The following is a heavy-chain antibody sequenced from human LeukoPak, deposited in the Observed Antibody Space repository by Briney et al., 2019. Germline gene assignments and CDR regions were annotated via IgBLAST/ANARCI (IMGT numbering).Heavy chain of an antibody. CDR1: GFTFSPCW. J-gene: IGHJ4*02. D-gene: IGHD4-23*01. V-gene: IGHV3-74*01. CDR3: TRVGGSWYSDH. CDR2: INSDGSST. Sequence: GGSLRLSCAASGFTFSPCWMNWVRQAPGKGLVWVSRINSDGSSTTYADSVKGRFTISRDNGKNTLYLQMNSLRVEDTAVYYCTRVGGSWYSDHWGQGTPVTVSS.